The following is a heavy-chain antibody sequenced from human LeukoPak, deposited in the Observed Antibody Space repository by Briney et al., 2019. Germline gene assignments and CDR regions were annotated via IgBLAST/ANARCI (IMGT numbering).Heavy chain of an antibody. J-gene: IGHJ5*02. CDR3: ARVRYYGSGSYRDWFDP. V-gene: IGHV4-34*01. CDR1: GGSFSGYY. CDR2: INHSGST. Sequence: SETLSLTCAVYGGSFSGYYWSWIRQPPGKGLEWIGEINHSGSTNYNPSLRSRVTISVDTSKNQFSLKLSSVTAADTAVYYCARVRYYGSGSYRDWFDPWGQGTLVTVSS. D-gene: IGHD3-10*01.